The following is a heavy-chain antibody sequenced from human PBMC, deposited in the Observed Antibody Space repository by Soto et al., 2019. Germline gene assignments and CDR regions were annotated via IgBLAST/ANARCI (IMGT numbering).Heavy chain of an antibody. CDR1: GFTFSSYG. Sequence: QVQLVESGGGVVQPGRSLRLSCAASGFTFSSYGMHWVRQAPGKGLEWVAVISYDGSNKYYADSVKGRFTISRDNSKNTLYLQMNSLRAEDTAVYYCAKEKDPSGYDQKYYFDYWGQGTLVTVSS. D-gene: IGHD5-12*01. V-gene: IGHV3-30*18. CDR2: ISYDGSNK. CDR3: AKEKDPSGYDQKYYFDY. J-gene: IGHJ4*02.